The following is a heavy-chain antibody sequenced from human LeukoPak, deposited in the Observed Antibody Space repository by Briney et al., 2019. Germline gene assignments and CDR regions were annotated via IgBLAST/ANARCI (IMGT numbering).Heavy chain of an antibody. CDR1: GGSISSYY. CDR3: AGGTRVICSGNRFEGVWFDP. D-gene: IGHD2-15*01. CDR2: IYTSGST. V-gene: IGHV4-4*07. Sequence: SETLSLTCTVSGGSISSYYWSWIRQPAGKGLEWIGRIYTSGSTNYNPSLKSRVTMSVDTSKNQFSLKLSSVTAADTAVYYCAGGTRVICSGNRFEGVWFDPWGQGTLVTVSS. J-gene: IGHJ5*02.